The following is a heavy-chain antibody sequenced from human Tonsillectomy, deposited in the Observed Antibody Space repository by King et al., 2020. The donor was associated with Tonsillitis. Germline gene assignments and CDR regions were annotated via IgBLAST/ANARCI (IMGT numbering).Heavy chain of an antibody. D-gene: IGHD4-11*01. CDR2: ISYDGSNK. J-gene: IGHJ4*02. Sequence: VQLVESGGGVVQPGRSLRLSCAASRFTFNNYGIHWVRQAPGKGLEWVAVISYDGSNKYYADSVKGRFTISRDESKSTLYLQMNSLRAEDTAVYYCARDSSNSNHDYGFDFWGKGTLVTVSS. CDR1: RFTFNNYG. CDR3: ARDSSNSNHDYGFDF. V-gene: IGHV3-30*03.